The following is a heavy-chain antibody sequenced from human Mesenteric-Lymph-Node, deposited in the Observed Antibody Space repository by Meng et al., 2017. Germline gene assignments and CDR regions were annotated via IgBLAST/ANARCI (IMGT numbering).Heavy chain of an antibody. CDR1: GFMFNNYA. CDR2: ISGSGGAT. D-gene: IGHD6-19*01. J-gene: IGHJ1*01. CDR3: AKDLDIAVAASEY. Sequence: GESLKISCAASGFMFNNYAMTWVRQAPGKGLEWVSAISGSGGATYYADSVKGRFIISRDNSKNTVFLQMSRLRAEDTAIYYCAKDLDIAVAASEYWGQGNLVTVSS. V-gene: IGHV3-23*01.